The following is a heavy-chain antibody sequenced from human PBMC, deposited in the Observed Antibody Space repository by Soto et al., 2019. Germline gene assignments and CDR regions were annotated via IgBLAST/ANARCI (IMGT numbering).Heavy chain of an antibody. Sequence: GGSLRLSCAASGFAFSCYGMHWVRQAPGKGLEWVAVISYDGSNKYYADSVKGRFTISRDNSKNTLYLQMNSLRAEDTAVYYCAKDEGYYDFWSGYYYYYGMDVWGQGTTVTVSS. CDR2: ISYDGSNK. D-gene: IGHD3-3*01. J-gene: IGHJ6*02. CDR3: AKDEGYYDFWSGYYYYYGMDV. V-gene: IGHV3-30*18. CDR1: GFAFSCYG.